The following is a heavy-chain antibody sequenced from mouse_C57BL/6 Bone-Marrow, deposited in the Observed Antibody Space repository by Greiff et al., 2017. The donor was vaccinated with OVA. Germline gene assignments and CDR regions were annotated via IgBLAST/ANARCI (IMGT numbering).Heavy chain of an antibody. V-gene: IGHV1-77*01. Sequence: QVQLKQSGAELVKPGASVKISCKASGYTFTDYYINWVKQRPGQGLEWIGKIGPGSGSTYYNEKFKGQATLTADKSSSTAYMQLSSLTTEDSAVDVCARIYYDGSSYRYFDVWGTGTTVTVSS. J-gene: IGHJ1*03. CDR2: IGPGSGST. CDR1: GYTFTDYY. CDR3: ARIYYDGSSYRYFDV. D-gene: IGHD1-1*01.